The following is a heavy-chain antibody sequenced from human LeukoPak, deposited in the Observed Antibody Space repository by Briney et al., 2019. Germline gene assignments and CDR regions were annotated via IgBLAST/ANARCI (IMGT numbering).Heavy chain of an antibody. CDR3: ARGGNSSSYDY. CDR2: INHSGST. V-gene: IGHV4-30-2*01. Sequence: SQTLSLTCTVSGGSISSGGYYWSWIRQPPGKGLEWIGEINHSGSTNYNPSLKSRVTISVDTSKNQFSLKLSSVTAADTAVYYCARGGNSSSYDYWGQGTLVTVSS. D-gene: IGHD6-13*01. J-gene: IGHJ4*02. CDR1: GGSISSGGYY.